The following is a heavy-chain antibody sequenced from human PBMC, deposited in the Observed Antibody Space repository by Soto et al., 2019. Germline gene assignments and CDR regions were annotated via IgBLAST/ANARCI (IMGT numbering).Heavy chain of an antibody. Sequence: ASVKVSCKASGYTFTSYDINWVRQATGQGLERMGWMNPNSGNTGYAQKFQGRVTMTRNTSISTAYMELSSLRSEDTTVYYCAGPYSWNVVKHQWVFDNWGEGTMVSVSS. CDR3: AGPYSWNVVKHQWVFDN. J-gene: IGHJ3*02. V-gene: IGHV1-8*01. D-gene: IGHD1-1*01. CDR2: MNPNSGNT. CDR1: GYTFTSYD.